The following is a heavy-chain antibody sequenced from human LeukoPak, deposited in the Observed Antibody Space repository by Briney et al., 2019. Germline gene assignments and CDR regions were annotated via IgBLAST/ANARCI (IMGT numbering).Heavy chain of an antibody. J-gene: IGHJ5*02. CDR3: ARCSVVVPAAINWFDP. D-gene: IGHD2-2*01. V-gene: IGHV1-2*02. Sequence: ASVKVSCKASGYTFTGYYMHWVRQAPGQGLEWMGWINPNSGGTNYAQKFQGRVTMTRDTSISTAYMELSRLRSDDTAVYYCARCSVVVPAAINWFDPWGQGTLVTVSS. CDR2: INPNSGGT. CDR1: GYTFTGYY.